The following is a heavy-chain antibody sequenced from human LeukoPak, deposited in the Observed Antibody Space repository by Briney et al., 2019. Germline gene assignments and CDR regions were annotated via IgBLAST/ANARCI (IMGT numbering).Heavy chain of an antibody. V-gene: IGHV1-46*01. CDR1: GYTFTSYY. D-gene: IGHD4-17*01. CDR3: ATTVRRTSPFDY. Sequence: GASVKVSCKASGYTFTSYYMHWVRQAPGQGLEWMGIINPSGGSTSYAQKFQGRVTMTRNTSICTAYMELNSLRSEDTAVYYCATTVRRTSPFDYWGQGTLVTVSS. CDR2: INPSGGST. J-gene: IGHJ4*02.